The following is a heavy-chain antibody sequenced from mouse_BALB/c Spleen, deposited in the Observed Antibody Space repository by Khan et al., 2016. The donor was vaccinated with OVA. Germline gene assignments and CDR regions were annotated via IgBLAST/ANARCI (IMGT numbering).Heavy chain of an antibody. CDR3: ARRGLRWDFDY. CDR2: INPSTGYT. CDR1: GYTFINYW. J-gene: IGHJ2*01. Sequence: VQLQQSGAELAKPGASVKMSCKASGYTFINYWIFWIKQRPGQGLEWIGYINPSTGYTEYNQNFKDKATLTADISSSTAYMQLSSLTSEDSAVYYCARRGLRWDFDYWGQGTTLTFSS. D-gene: IGHD1-1*01. V-gene: IGHV1-7*01.